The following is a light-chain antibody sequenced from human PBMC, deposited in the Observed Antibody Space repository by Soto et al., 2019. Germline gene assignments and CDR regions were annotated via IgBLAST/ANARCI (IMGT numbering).Light chain of an antibody. Sequence: EIVLTQSPGTLSLSPGERASLSCRASQSITNSLLAWYQQTPGQAPRLLIYGASIRATGIPDRFSGFGSGTDFTLIISRLEPEDSAVYYCQQYGGSPPNTFGQGTKLEIK. J-gene: IGKJ2*01. CDR3: QQYGGSPPNT. CDR1: QSITNSL. CDR2: GAS. V-gene: IGKV3-20*01.